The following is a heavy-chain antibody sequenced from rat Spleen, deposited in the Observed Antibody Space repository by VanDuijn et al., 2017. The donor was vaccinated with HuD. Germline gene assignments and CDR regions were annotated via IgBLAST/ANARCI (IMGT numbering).Heavy chain of an antibody. CDR1: GLSFSNYD. CDR3: ARLGDY. V-gene: IGHV5-25*01. J-gene: IGHJ2*01. Sequence: EVQLVESGGGLVQPGRSMKLSCAASGLSFSNYDMAWVRQAPTKGLEWVASITNASGRTYYPDSVRGRFTISRDPAQNTLYLQMNSVQTEDTAMYFCARLGDYWGQGVMVTVSS. CDR2: ITNASGRT. D-gene: IGHD5-1*01.